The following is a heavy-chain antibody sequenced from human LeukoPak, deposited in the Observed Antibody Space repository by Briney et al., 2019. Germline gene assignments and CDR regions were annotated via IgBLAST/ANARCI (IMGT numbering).Heavy chain of an antibody. V-gene: IGHV3-30*04. CDR1: GFTFSSYA. D-gene: IGHD3-10*01. CDR3: APGSGSYGVYFDY. J-gene: IGHJ4*02. Sequence: PGGSLRLSCAASGFTFSSYAMHWVRQAPGKGLEWVAVISYDGSNKYYADSVKGRFTISRDNSKNTLYLQMNSLRAEDTAVYYCAPGSGSYGVYFDYWGQGTLVTVSS. CDR2: ISYDGSNK.